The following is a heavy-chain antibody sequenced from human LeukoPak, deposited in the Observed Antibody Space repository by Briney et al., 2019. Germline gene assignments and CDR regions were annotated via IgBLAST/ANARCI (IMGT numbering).Heavy chain of an antibody. Sequence: SETLSLTCAVYGGSFSGYYWSWIRQPPGKGLEWIGEINHSGSTNYNPSLKSRVTISVDTSKNQFSLKLSSVTAADTAVYYCARGEYQLPQGGMDVWDKGTTVTVSS. J-gene: IGHJ6*04. V-gene: IGHV4-34*01. CDR1: GGSFSGYY. CDR2: INHSGST. D-gene: IGHD2-2*01. CDR3: ARGEYQLPQGGMDV.